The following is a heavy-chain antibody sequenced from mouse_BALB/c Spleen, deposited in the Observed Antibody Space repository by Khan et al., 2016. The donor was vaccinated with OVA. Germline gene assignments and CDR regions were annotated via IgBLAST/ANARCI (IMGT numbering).Heavy chain of an antibody. CDR3: TSMVATLYYYSMDY. CDR2: IRSKTNNHAI. Sequence: EVKLEESGGGLVQPGGSMKLSCAASGFTFSDAWMDWIRQSPEKGLEWVGKIRSKTNNHAIYYAESVKGRFTISRDDSKSSVYLQMNSLRAEDTGICYCTSMVATLYYYSMDYWGQGTSVTVSS. D-gene: IGHD1-1*02. J-gene: IGHJ4*01. V-gene: IGHV6-6*01. CDR1: GFTFSDAW.